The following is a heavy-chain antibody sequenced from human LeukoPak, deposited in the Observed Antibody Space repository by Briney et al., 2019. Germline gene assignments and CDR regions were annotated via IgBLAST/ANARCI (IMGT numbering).Heavy chain of an antibody. Sequence: GGSLRLSCAASGFTVSDNYMTWVRQAPGKGLEWVSSIYSAGATHYAESVKGRFTISRDNSKNTLYLQMNSLRAEDTAVYNCARGSGLAGGVPFDYWGQGTLVTVSS. V-gene: IGHV3-66*01. CDR1: GFTVSDNY. CDR2: IYSAGAT. CDR3: ARGSGLAGGVPFDY. D-gene: IGHD3-10*01. J-gene: IGHJ4*02.